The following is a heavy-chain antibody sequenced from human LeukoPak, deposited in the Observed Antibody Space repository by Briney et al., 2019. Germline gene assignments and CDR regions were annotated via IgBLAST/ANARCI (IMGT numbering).Heavy chain of an antibody. V-gene: IGHV4-59*01. CDR2: IYYSGST. J-gene: IGHJ4*02. CDR3: ARESGSIDY. CDR1: GGSISSYY. Sequence: PSETLSLTCTVSGGSISSYYWSWIRQPPGKGLEWIAYIYYSGSTNYNPSLKSRVTISVDTSKNQFSLKLSSVTAADTAVYYCARESGSIDYWGQGTLVTVSS. D-gene: IGHD1-26*01.